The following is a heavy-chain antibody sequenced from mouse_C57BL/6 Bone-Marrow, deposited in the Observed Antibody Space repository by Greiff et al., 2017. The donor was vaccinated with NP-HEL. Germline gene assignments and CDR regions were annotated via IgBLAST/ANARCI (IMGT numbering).Heavy chain of an antibody. Sequence: VQLQQPGTELVKPGASVKLSCKASGYTFTSYWMHWVKQRPGQGLEWIGNINPSNGGTNYNEKFKRKATLTVDKSASTAYMQLSSLTSEASAVYYCAQAGPYDYEYAYWGQGTLVTVSA. D-gene: IGHD2-4*01. CDR1: GYTFTSYW. V-gene: IGHV1-53*01. CDR3: AQAGPYDYEYAY. CDR2: INPSNGGT. J-gene: IGHJ3*01.